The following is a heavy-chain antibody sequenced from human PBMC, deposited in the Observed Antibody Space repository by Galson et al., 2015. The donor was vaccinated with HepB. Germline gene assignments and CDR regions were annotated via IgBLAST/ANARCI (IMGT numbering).Heavy chain of an antibody. CDR3: ARRYCTSSSCSGVHFHYYGLDV. Sequence: QSGEEVKKPGESVRISRQGSGYTFSNYWITWVRQEPGKGLEWLGRTDTGDPYTQQNQSFEGRVIMSVDRSIDTAYLQWSGLRTSDTGIYYCARRYCTSSSCSGVHFHYYGLDVWGQGTTVTVSS. J-gene: IGHJ6*02. CDR2: TDTGDPYT. V-gene: IGHV5-10-1*01. CDR1: GYTFSNYW. D-gene: IGHD2-8*01.